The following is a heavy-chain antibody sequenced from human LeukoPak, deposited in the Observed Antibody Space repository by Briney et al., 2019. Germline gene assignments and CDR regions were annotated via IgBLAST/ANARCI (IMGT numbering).Heavy chain of an antibody. J-gene: IGHJ3*02. Sequence: GGSLRLSCAASGFTFSTYAMSWVRQAPGKGLEWVSAISSDASGTYYTDSVKGRFTISRDNSKNTLYLQMNSMRAEDTAVYYCAKGGVSSIYHAFDIWGQGTMVTVSS. CDR2: ISSDASGT. D-gene: IGHD2-8*02. V-gene: IGHV3-23*01. CDR1: GFTFSTYA. CDR3: AKGGVSSIYHAFDI.